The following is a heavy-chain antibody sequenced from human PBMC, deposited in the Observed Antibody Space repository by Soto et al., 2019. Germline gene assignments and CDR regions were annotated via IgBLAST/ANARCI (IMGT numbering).Heavy chain of an antibody. CDR1: GGSISSSSYY. CDR2: IYYSGST. Sequence: PSETLSLTCTVSGGSISSSSYYWGWIRQPPGKGLEWIGSIYYSGSTYYNPSLKSRVTISVDTSKNQFSLKLSSVTAADTAVYYCARRPYYYYYGMDVWGQGATVTVSS. V-gene: IGHV4-39*01. J-gene: IGHJ6*02. CDR3: ARRPYYYYYGMDV.